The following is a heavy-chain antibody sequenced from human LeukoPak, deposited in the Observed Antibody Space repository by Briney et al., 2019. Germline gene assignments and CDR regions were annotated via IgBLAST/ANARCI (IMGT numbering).Heavy chain of an antibody. J-gene: IGHJ3*02. Sequence: GGSLRLSCAASGFTFSFYGMHWVRQAPGKGLEWVAFSGSEGSYKEYADSVKGRFTISRDNAKNSLYLQMNSLRAEDTAVYYCARDSPTPMPGDAFDIWGQGTMVTVSS. D-gene: IGHD2-2*01. V-gene: IGHV3-30*02. CDR3: ARDSPTPMPGDAFDI. CDR2: SGSEGSYK. CDR1: GFTFSFYG.